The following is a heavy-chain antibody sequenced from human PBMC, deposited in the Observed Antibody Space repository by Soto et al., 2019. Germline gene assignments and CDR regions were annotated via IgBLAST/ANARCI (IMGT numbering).Heavy chain of an antibody. CDR2: SSYDGDTK. D-gene: IGHD3-16*02. V-gene: IGHV3-30-3*01. CDR1: GFTFSAFD. Sequence: QLQLVESGGGVVQPEKSLRLSCEASGFTFSAFDMHWVRQSPGKGLEWVATSSYDGDTKYYANSVKGRFTISGDNSSNTLELHMNSLRVEVTAMYYCTRDWSAVIGTAFDLWGQGTMVVVSS. J-gene: IGHJ3*01. CDR3: TRDWSAVIGTAFDL.